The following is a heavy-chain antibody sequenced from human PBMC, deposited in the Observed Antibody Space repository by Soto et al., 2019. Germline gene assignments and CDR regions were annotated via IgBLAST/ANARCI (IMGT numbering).Heavy chain of an antibody. D-gene: IGHD6-19*01. Sequence: GGSLRLSCAASGFTFSSYSMNWVRQAPGKGLEWVSSISSSSSYIYYADSVKGRFTISRDNAKNSLYLQMNSLRAEDTAVYYCARDLRLVPAVAGIIDGLGAFDIWGQGTMVTVSS. CDR2: ISSSSSYI. V-gene: IGHV3-21*01. CDR1: GFTFSSYS. CDR3: ARDLRLVPAVAGIIDGLGAFDI. J-gene: IGHJ3*02.